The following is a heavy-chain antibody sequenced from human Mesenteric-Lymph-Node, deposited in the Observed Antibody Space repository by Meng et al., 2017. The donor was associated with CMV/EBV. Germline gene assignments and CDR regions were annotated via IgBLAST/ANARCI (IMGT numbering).Heavy chain of an antibody. D-gene: IGHD2-2*02. J-gene: IGHJ4*02. CDR3: AKDLPFSTTCYMFDY. CDR2: ITWNSGNI. V-gene: IGHV3-9*01. Sequence: SLQISCEASGFIFDDYTMHWVRQAPGKGLEWVASITWNSGNIEYADSVKGRFTISRDNAKNSLYLQMNSLRAEDTAVYYCAKDLPFSTTCYMFDYWGQGTLVTVSS. CDR1: GFIFDDYT.